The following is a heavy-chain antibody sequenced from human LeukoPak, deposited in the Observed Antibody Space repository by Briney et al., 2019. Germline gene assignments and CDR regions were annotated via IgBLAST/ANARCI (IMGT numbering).Heavy chain of an antibody. D-gene: IGHD4-17*01. CDR1: DFTFSRYS. CDR2: ISSGGHNI. Sequence: GGSLRLSCAASDFTFSRYSMNWFRQAPGEGLEWVSSISSGGHNILYGDPVKGRFTISRDNAKNSLYLQMNSLRVEDTAVYYCARHGDGFYHGMDVWGQGTTVTVSS. V-gene: IGHV3-21*01. CDR3: ARHGDGFYHGMDV. J-gene: IGHJ6*01.